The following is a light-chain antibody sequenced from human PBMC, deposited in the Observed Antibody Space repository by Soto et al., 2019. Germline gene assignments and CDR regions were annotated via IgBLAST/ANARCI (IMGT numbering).Light chain of an antibody. J-gene: IGKJ5*01. Sequence: DIEMNQSPSSLSSYIGDRVTITFQASQNINNYLNWYQQKPGRAPKLLIYDASNLEAGVPSRFRGSGSGTDFTFTISRLQPEDIATYYCQQYENLPTFGQGTRLEI. V-gene: IGKV1-33*01. CDR1: QNINNY. CDR3: QQYENLPT. CDR2: DAS.